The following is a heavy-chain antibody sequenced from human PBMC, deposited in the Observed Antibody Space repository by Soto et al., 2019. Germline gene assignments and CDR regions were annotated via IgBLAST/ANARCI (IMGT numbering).Heavy chain of an antibody. CDR1: GGSISSGDYY. J-gene: IGHJ4*02. CDR2: IYYSGST. D-gene: IGHD6-13*01. CDR3: ARDFGSEEQLVLEPGLGY. Sequence: SDTLCLTCTVSGGSISSGDYYWSWIRQPPGKGLEWIGYIYYSGSTYYNPSLKSRVTISVDTSKNQFSLKLSSVTAADTAVYYCARDFGSEEQLVLEPGLGYWGQGTLVTVSS. V-gene: IGHV4-30-4*02.